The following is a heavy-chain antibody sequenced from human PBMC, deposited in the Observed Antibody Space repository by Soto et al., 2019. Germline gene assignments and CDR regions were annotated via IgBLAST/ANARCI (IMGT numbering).Heavy chain of an antibody. CDR1: GGTFSSYA. D-gene: IGHD3-22*01. J-gene: IGHJ3*02. CDR2: IIPIFGTA. V-gene: IGHV1-69*01. CDR3: ARARLATMIVASGDAFDI. Sequence: QVQLVQSGAEVKKPGSSVKVSCKASGGTFSSYAISWMRQAPGQGLEWMGGIIPIFGTANYAQKFQGRVTITADESTSTAYMELSSLRSEDTAVYYCARARLATMIVASGDAFDIWGQGTMVTVSS.